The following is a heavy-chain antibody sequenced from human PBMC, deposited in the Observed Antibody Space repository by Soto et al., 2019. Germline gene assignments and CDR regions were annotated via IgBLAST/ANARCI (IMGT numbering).Heavy chain of an antibody. CDR3: ARDTSPYKCGPGAHYYAMDV. Sequence: QVQLMQSGAEVKQPGSSVTVSCKASGGTFDSHAISWVRQAPGRGLEWMGGLIPVFNAANYAQKFHGRVAIPADEYTNTVSMELTSLTSDHTALYYCARDTSPYKCGPGAHYYAMDVWGQGTTVTVSS. CDR1: GGTFDSHA. CDR2: LIPVFNAA. V-gene: IGHV1-69*01. D-gene: IGHD1-20*01. J-gene: IGHJ6*02.